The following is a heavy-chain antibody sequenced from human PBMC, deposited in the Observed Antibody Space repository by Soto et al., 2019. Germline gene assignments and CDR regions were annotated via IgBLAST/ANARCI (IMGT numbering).Heavy chain of an antibody. J-gene: IGHJ4*02. CDR1: GDSFTSNNW. CDR2: IYRTGST. CDR3: ASRDPGTSVDY. V-gene: IGHV4-4*02. Sequence: SETLSLTCAVSGDSFTSNNWWTWVRQPPGQGLEWIGEIYRTGSTNYNPSLKSRVTISLDKSENQFSLKVTSLTAADTAVYYCASRDPGTSVDYWGQGTLVTVSS. D-gene: IGHD1-7*01.